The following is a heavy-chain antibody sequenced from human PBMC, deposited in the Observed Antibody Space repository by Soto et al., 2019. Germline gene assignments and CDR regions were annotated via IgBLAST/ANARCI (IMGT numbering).Heavy chain of an antibody. CDR2: IKQDGSEK. CDR1: GFTFSRYW. V-gene: IGHV3-7*01. CDR3: ARRTALSDEHYYYYYGMDV. Sequence: GVSLRLSCAASGFTFSRYWMSWVRQAPGKGLEWVANIKQDGSEKYYVDSVKGRFTISRDNAKNSLYLQMNSLRAEDTAVYYCARRTALSDEHYYYYYGMDVWGQGTTVTVSS. J-gene: IGHJ6*02. D-gene: IGHD5-18*01.